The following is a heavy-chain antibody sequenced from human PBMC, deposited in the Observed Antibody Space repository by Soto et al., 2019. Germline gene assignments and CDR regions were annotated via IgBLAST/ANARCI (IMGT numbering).Heavy chain of an antibody. V-gene: IGHV1-8*01. CDR3: AREAAALGNDY. CDR1: GNTFTSYD. CDR2: LNPNSGKT. D-gene: IGHD2-2*01. J-gene: IGHJ4*02. Sequence: QVQLVQSGAEVKKPGASWKVSCKAFGNTFTSYDINWVRQPTEQGLEWMGWLNPNSGKTGYAQKFQGRVTMTRNTSISTAYMELSSLRSEDTAVYYCAREAAALGNDYWGQGTLVTVSS.